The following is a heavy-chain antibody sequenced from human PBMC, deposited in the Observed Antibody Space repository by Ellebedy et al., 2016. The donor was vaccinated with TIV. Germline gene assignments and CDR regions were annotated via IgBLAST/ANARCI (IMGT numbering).Heavy chain of an antibody. D-gene: IGHD4-11*01. V-gene: IGHV3-11*01. Sequence: GESLKISCAASGFTFSDYYMSWIRQAPGKRLEWISYISSSGSTIYYADSVKGRFTISRDNTKNSLNLQMNSLRAEDTAVYYCARDLMTTGWFDPWGQGTLVTVSS. J-gene: IGHJ5*02. CDR1: GFTFSDYY. CDR2: ISSSGSTI. CDR3: ARDLMTTGWFDP.